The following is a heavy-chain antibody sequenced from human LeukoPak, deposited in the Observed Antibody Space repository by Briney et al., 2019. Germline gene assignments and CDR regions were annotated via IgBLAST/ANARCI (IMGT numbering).Heavy chain of an antibody. D-gene: IGHD2-2*01. Sequence: GESLKISCKGSGYSFISYWIGWVRQMPGKGLEWMGIIYPGDSDTRYSPSFQGQVTISADKSISTAYLQWSSLKASDTAMYYCARGYCSSTSCEDYWGRGTLVTVSS. V-gene: IGHV5-51*01. CDR2: IYPGDSDT. CDR3: ARGYCSSTSCEDY. J-gene: IGHJ4*02. CDR1: GYSFISYW.